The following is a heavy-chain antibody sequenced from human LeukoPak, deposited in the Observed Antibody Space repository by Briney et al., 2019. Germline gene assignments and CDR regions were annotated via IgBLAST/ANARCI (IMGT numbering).Heavy chain of an antibody. D-gene: IGHD4-23*01. CDR1: GGSISSSSYY. CDR3: VTERERRWLF. CDR2: IYTSGST. J-gene: IGHJ4*01. Sequence: PSETLSLTCTVSGGSISSSSYYWSWIRQPAGKGLEWIGRIYTSGSTYYNPSLKSRVTISVDTSKNQFSLKLSSVTAADTAVYYCVTERERRWLFWAQGTLVTVSS. V-gene: IGHV4-61*02.